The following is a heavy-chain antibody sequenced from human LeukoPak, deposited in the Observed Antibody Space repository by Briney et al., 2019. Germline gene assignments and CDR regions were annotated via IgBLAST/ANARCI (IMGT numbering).Heavy chain of an antibody. V-gene: IGHV4-30-4*01. CDR3: ARDRRLAAGDY. Sequence: SQTLSLTCTVSGGSISSGDYYWSWIRQPPGKGLEWIGYIYYSGSTNYNPSLKSRVTMSVDTSKNQFSLKLSSVTAADTAVYYCARDRRLAAGDYWGQGTLVTVSS. D-gene: IGHD6-19*01. CDR2: IYYSGST. CDR1: GGSISSGDYY. J-gene: IGHJ4*02.